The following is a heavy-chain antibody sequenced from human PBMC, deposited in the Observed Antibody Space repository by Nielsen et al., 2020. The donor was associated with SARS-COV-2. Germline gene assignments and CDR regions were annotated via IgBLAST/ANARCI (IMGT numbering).Heavy chain of an antibody. CDR1: GLSFSNYG. Sequence: GESLKISCAASGLSFSNYGMHWVRQAPGKGLEWVAAISYDGSNIYYAASVKGRFTISRDSSRNTLNLHMNSPRAEDTAVYHCAKAGVMITFGGDVDYFESWGQGTLVTVSS. J-gene: IGHJ4*02. D-gene: IGHD3-16*01. V-gene: IGHV3-30*18. CDR3: AKAGVMITFGGDVDYFES. CDR2: ISYDGSNI.